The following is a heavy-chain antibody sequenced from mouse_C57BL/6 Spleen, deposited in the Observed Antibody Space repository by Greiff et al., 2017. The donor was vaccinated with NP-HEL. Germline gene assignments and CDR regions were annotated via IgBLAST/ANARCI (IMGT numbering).Heavy chain of an antibody. V-gene: IGHV1-18*01. D-gene: IGHD1-1*01. CDR3: ARGITTVVAPWAMDY. CDR2: INPNNGGT. CDR1: GYTFTDYN. J-gene: IGHJ4*01. Sequence: EVQLQQSGPELVKPGASVKIPCKASGYTFTDYNMDWVKQSHGKSLEWIGDINPNNGGTIYNQKFKGKATLTVDKSSSTAYMELRSMTSEETAVYYCARGITTVVAPWAMDYWGQGTSVTVPS.